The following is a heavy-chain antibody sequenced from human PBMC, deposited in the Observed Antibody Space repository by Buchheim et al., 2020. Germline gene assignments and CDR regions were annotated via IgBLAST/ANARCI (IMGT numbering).Heavy chain of an antibody. D-gene: IGHD4-11*01. CDR3: ARDRDYSKFGYYYYGMDV. V-gene: IGHV1-2*02. CDR1: GYTFSGYY. Sequence: QVQLVQSGAAVKKPGASVMVSCKASGYTFSGYYMHWVRQAPGQGLEWMGWINPNSGGPKYALRFQVRVNMPRDTSISTANMELRSLISDDTAVYYCARDRDYSKFGYYYYGMDVWGQGTT. CDR2: INPNSGGP. J-gene: IGHJ6*02.